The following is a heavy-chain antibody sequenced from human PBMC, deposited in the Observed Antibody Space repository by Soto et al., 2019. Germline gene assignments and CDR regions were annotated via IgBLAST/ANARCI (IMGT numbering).Heavy chain of an antibody. CDR3: ARDQEYYDILTGYHNWFDP. V-gene: IGHV6-1*01. J-gene: IGHJ5*02. CDR2: TYYRSKWYN. D-gene: IGHD3-9*01. Sequence: SQTLSLTCAISGDSVSSNSAAWNWIRQSPSRGPEWLGRTYYRSKWYNDYAVSVKSRITINPDTSKNQFSLQLNSVTPEDTAVYYCARDQEYYDILTGYHNWFDPWGQRTLVTVSS. CDR1: GDSVSSNSAA.